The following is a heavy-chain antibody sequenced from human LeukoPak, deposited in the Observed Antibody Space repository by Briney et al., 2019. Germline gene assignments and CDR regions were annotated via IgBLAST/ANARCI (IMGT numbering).Heavy chain of an antibody. J-gene: IGHJ4*02. D-gene: IGHD3-22*01. CDR1: GFTFSSYG. CDR2: IWYDGSNK. V-gene: IGHV3-33*01. Sequence: GGSLRLSCAASGFTFSSYGVHWVRQAPGRGLEGVAVIWYDGSNKYYADSVKGRFTISRDNSKNTLYLQMNSLRAEDTAVYYCARILGDYYDSSGSYFDYWGQGTLVTVSS. CDR3: ARILGDYYDSSGSYFDY.